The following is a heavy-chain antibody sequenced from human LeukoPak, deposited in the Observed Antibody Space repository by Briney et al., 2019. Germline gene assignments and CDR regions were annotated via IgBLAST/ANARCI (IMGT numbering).Heavy chain of an antibody. CDR2: ISYDGSNK. CDR1: GFTFSSYA. V-gene: IGHV3-30*04. D-gene: IGHD3-3*01. CDR3: ATDTGVARYYYYYGMDV. J-gene: IGHJ6*02. Sequence: PGGSLRLSCAASGFTFSSYAMHWVRQAPGKGLEWVAVISYDGSNKYYADSVKGRFTISRDNSKNTLYLQMNSLRAEDTAVYYCATDTGVARYYYYYGMDVWGQGTTVTVSS.